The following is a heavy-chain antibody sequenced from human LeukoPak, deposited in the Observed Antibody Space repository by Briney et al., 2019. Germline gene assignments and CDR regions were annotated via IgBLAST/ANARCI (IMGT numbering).Heavy chain of an antibody. Sequence: GGSLRLSCAASGFTFSNYVMGWVRQDPGKGLQWVSIINGSGSFTSYADSVKGRFTISRDNSKSTLFLQMNSLRAEDTAVYYCAKSSYYDSSGYYREYYFDYWGQGTLVTVSS. CDR2: INGSGSFT. V-gene: IGHV3-23*05. J-gene: IGHJ4*02. CDR1: GFTFSNYV. D-gene: IGHD3-22*01. CDR3: AKSSYYDSSGYYREYYFDY.